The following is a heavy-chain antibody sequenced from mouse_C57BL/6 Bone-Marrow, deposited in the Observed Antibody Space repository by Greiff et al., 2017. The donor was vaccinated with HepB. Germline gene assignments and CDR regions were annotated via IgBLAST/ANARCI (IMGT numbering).Heavy chain of an antibody. Sequence: VKLMESGPELVKPGASVKLSCKASGYTFTSYDINWVKQRPGQGLEWIGWIYPRDGSTKFNEKFKGKATLTVDTSSSTAYMELHSLTSEDSAVYFCAVPITTVPNWYFDVWGTGTTVTVSS. CDR3: AVPITTVPNWYFDV. J-gene: IGHJ1*03. CDR1: GYTFTSYD. V-gene: IGHV1-85*01. CDR2: IYPRDGST. D-gene: IGHD1-1*01.